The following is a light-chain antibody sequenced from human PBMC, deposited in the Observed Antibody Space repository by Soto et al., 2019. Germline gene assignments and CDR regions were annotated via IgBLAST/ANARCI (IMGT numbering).Light chain of an antibody. CDR2: DVS. Sequence: QSAQSQPLSVSWSPGHSVTISCTGTSSDVGGYNYVSWYQQHPGKAPKLMIYDVSKRPSGVPDRFSGSKSGNTASLTISGLQAEDEAEYYCCSNAGSYTYVFGTGTRSPS. V-gene: IGLV2-11*01. J-gene: IGLJ1*01. CDR1: SSDVGGYNY. CDR3: CSNAGSYTYV.